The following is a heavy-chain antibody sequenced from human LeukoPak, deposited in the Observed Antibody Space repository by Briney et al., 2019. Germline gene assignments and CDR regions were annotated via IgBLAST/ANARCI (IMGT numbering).Heavy chain of an antibody. D-gene: IGHD3-10*01. J-gene: IGHJ4*02. V-gene: IGHV3-30*04. CDR3: ARAMVRGVIPY. CDR2: ISNDGTIQ. Sequence: GGSLRLSCAASGFTFRAYAMHWVRQVPGKGLEWLAVISNDGTIQYYADSVKGRFTISRDNSRNIMNPQTDSLRPEDTALYYCARAMVRGVIPYWGQGTLVTVSS. CDR1: GFTFRAYA.